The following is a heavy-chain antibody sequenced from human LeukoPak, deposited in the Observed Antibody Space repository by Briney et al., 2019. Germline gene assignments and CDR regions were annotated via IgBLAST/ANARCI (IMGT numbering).Heavy chain of an antibody. J-gene: IGHJ4*02. CDR3: ARRHQNYVGYFDY. D-gene: IGHD1-7*01. Sequence: SETLSLTCTVSGGSINSYYWSWIRQLPGKGLEWIGYIYYSGSTNYNPSLKGRVTMSADTSKNQFSLQLTSVTAADTAVYYCARRHQNYVGYFDYWGQGTLVTVSS. CDR2: IYYSGST. V-gene: IGHV4-59*08. CDR1: GGSINSYY.